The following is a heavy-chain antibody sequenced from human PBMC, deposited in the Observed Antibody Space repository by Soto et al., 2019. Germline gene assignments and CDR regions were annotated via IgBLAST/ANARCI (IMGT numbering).Heavy chain of an antibody. Sequence: SETLSLTCSVSGDSMTSPPYYWGWIRQPPGKGLEWIGTVYYSGATYYNPSLRGRLTVSADTSKNYFSLRLTSVTAADTAVYYCARAQDIVVVPAGPPYYFDYWGQGTLVTVSS. CDR1: GDSMTSPPYY. CDR3: ARAQDIVVVPAGPPYYFDY. J-gene: IGHJ4*02. D-gene: IGHD2-2*01. CDR2: VYYSGAT. V-gene: IGHV4-39*02.